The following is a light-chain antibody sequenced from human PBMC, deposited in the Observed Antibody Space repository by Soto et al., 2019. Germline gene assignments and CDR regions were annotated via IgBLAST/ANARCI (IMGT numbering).Light chain of an antibody. CDR3: SSYTGSGTNTVV. J-gene: IGLJ2*01. V-gene: IGLV2-14*01. Sequence: QSVLTQPASVSGSPGQSITISCTGTSRDVGGYNYVSWFQQHPAKAPKLIIFEVSNRPSDISNRFSGSKSGNTASLTISGLQAEDEADYYCSSYTGSGTNTVVFCGGTKLTVL. CDR2: EVS. CDR1: SRDVGGYNY.